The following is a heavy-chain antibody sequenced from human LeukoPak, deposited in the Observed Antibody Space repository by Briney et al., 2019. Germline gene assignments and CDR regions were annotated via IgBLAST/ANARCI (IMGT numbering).Heavy chain of an antibody. J-gene: IGHJ5*02. V-gene: IGHV4-30-4*01. Sequence: PSETLSLTCTVSGGSISSGDYYWSWIRQPPGKGLEWIGYIYYSGSTYYNPSLKSRVTISVDTSKNQFSLKLSSVTAADTAVYYCARVGWVVVPAATLFPPSWFDPWGQGTLVTVSS. CDR2: IYYSGST. CDR3: ARVGWVVVPAATLFPPSWFDP. CDR1: GGSISSGDYY. D-gene: IGHD2-2*01.